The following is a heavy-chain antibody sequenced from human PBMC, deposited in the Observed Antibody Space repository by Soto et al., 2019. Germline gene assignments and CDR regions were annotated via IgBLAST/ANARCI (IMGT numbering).Heavy chain of an antibody. V-gene: IGHV1-3*01. CDR2: INAGNGNT. CDR1: GYTCTSYA. D-gene: IGHD2-2*01. Sequence: QVQLVQSGAEVKKPGASVKVSCKASGYTCTSYAMHWVRQAPGQRLEWMGWINAGNGNTKYSQKFQGRVTITRDTSASTAYMELSSLRSEDTAVYYCARDLGYCSSTSCYLDAFDIWGQGTMVTVSS. J-gene: IGHJ3*02. CDR3: ARDLGYCSSTSCYLDAFDI.